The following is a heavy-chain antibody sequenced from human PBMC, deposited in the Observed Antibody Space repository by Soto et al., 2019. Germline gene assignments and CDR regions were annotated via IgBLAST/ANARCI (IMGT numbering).Heavy chain of an antibody. CDR3: AKDHYYGSGSYYNGWFDP. V-gene: IGHV3-30*18. CDR2: ISYDGRNK. Sequence: QVQLVESGGGVVQPGRSLRLSCAASGFTFSSYGMHWVRQAPGKGLEWVAVISYDGRNKYYADSVKGRFTISRDNSKNTLYLQMNSPRAEDTAVYYCAKDHYYGSGSYYNGWFDPWGQGTLVTVGS. CDR1: GFTFSSYG. D-gene: IGHD3-10*01. J-gene: IGHJ5*02.